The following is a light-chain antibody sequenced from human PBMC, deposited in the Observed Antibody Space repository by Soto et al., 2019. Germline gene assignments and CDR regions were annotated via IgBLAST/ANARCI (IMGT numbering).Light chain of an antibody. V-gene: IGKV1-5*03. CDR3: QQYNEYPYT. CDR1: QSISTY. Sequence: DIQMTQSPSTLSASVGDRVSITCRASQSISTYLAWYQQKPGRAPQALIYRASSLESGVPSRFSGSGSGTGFTLTISSLLPDDFVTYYCQQYNEYPYTFGQGTKLEIK. CDR2: RAS. J-gene: IGKJ2*01.